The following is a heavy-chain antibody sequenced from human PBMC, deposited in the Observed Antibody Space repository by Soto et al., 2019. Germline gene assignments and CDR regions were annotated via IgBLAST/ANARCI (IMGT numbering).Heavy chain of an antibody. CDR2: MNPNSANT. Sequence: QVQLVQSGAEVKKPGASVKVSCKTSGYTFTSYDINWVRQATGQGLEWMGWMNPNSANTAYAQKFQGRVTMTRNTSIITAYMELSSLRSEDTAVYYCAGERSSGAFDIWGQGTMVTVSS. D-gene: IGHD1-26*01. V-gene: IGHV1-8*01. CDR1: GYTFTSYD. CDR3: AGERSSGAFDI. J-gene: IGHJ3*02.